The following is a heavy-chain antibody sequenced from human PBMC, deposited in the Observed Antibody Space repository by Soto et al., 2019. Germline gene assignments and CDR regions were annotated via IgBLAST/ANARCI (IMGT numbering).Heavy chain of an antibody. CDR3: ASGIQLWLRRINNGYSG. CDR1: GGTFSTYA. D-gene: IGHD5-18*01. J-gene: IGHJ4*02. CDR2: IIPMFGTA. V-gene: IGHV1-69*12. Sequence: QVQLVQSGAEVKKPESSAKVSCKAPGGTFSTYAISWVRPAPGQGLEWMGGIIPMFGTANYAQRFQDRVTITADESTNTVYMELSSLRSEDTAVYFCASGIQLWLRRINNGYSGWGQGTLVTVSS.